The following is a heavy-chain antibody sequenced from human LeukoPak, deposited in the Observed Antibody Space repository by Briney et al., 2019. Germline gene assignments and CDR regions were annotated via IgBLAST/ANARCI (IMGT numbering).Heavy chain of an antibody. D-gene: IGHD2-21*02. Sequence: GGSLRLSCAASGFTFSTYWMNWCRQAPGKGLEWVGNINQDASEINYVDSVRGRFTISRDNAKISPHMQMNSLRAEDTAVYYCATDRDNSDWQKRFDSWGQGTLVTVSS. CDR2: INQDASEI. V-gene: IGHV3-7*01. CDR1: GFTFSTYW. J-gene: IGHJ4*02. CDR3: ATDRDNSDWQKRFDS.